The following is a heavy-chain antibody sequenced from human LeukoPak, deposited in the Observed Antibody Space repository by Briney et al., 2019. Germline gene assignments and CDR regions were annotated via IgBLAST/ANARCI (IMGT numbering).Heavy chain of an antibody. CDR1: GGTFSSYA. CDR3: ARETVRGSGRKTFDY. Sequence: SVKVSCKASGGTFSSYAISWVRQAPGQGLEWMGGIIPIFGTANYAQKFQGRVTITADKSTSTAYMELSSLRSEGTAVYYCARETVRGSGRKTFDYWGQGTLVTVSS. J-gene: IGHJ4*02. V-gene: IGHV1-69*06. CDR2: IIPIFGTA. D-gene: IGHD3-10*01.